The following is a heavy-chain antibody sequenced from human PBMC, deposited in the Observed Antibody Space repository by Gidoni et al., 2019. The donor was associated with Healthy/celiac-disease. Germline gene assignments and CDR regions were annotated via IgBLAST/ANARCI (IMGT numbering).Heavy chain of an antibody. D-gene: IGHD6-13*01. CDR1: GLTFSSYS. J-gene: IGHJ4*02. V-gene: IGHV3-21*01. CDR2: ISSSSSYI. Sequence: EVQLVESGGGLVKPGGSLRLSCAASGLTFSSYSMNWVRQAPGKGLEWVSSISSSSSYIYYADSVKGRFTISRDNAKNSLYLQMNSLRAEDTAVYYCARVGLRLGAAAGTSIRDWGQGTLVTVSS. CDR3: ARVGLRLGAAAGTSIRD.